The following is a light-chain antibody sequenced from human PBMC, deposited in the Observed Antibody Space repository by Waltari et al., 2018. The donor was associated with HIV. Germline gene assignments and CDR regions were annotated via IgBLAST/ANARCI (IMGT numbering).Light chain of an antibody. CDR1: DVIIFY. CDR3: QQFYRLPIT. Sequence: DIQMTQSPSSLSASVGDRVSITCQASDVIIFYLNWFQQKPGTAPKLLIYDASHLETGVSSRFTANGSETDFTFTITTLQAEDVGTYYCQQFYRLPITFGQGTRLDIK. V-gene: IGKV1-33*01. CDR2: DAS. J-gene: IGKJ5*01.